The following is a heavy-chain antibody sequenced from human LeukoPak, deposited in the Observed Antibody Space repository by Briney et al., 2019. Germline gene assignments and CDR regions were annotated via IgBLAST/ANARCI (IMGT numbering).Heavy chain of an antibody. Sequence: LGESLKISCKGSGYSFISYWIGWVLQMPGKGLEGMGIIYPGDSDTRYSPSFQGHVTISADKSINTSYLQWSSMKASDTAMYYCARRRDGYNFPGSYGMDGWGQGTTVTVSS. V-gene: IGHV5-51*01. CDR2: IYPGDSDT. CDR3: ARRRDGYNFPGSYGMDG. D-gene: IGHD5-24*01. J-gene: IGHJ6*01. CDR1: GYSFISYW.